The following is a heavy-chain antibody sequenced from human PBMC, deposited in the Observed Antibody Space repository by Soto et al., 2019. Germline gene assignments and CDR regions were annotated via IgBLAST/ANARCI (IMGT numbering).Heavy chain of an antibody. J-gene: IGHJ4*02. CDR2: INAGNGNT. D-gene: IGHD3-10*01. CDR1: GYTFTSYA. CDR3: ARDFYYYGSGTMGGYFDY. Sequence: ASVKVSCKVSGYTFTSYAMHWVRQAPGQRLEWMGWINAGNGNTKYSQKFQGRVTITRDTSASTAYMELSSLRSEDTALYYCARDFYYYGSGTMGGYFDYWGQGTLVTVSS. V-gene: IGHV1-3*01.